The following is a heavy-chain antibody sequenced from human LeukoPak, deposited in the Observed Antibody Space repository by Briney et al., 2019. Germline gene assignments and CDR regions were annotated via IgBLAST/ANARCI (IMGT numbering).Heavy chain of an antibody. D-gene: IGHD2-2*01. Sequence: SQTLSLTCTVSGGSISSDTYYWSWIRQPAGKGLEWIGRVYTSGSTSYNPSLKSRVTISVDTSKNQFSLKLTSVTAADTAVYYCARWSYCSSTSCYYDAFDIWGQGTMVTVSS. CDR1: GGSISSDTYY. CDR3: ARWSYCSSTSCYYDAFDI. CDR2: VYTSGST. V-gene: IGHV4-61*02. J-gene: IGHJ3*02.